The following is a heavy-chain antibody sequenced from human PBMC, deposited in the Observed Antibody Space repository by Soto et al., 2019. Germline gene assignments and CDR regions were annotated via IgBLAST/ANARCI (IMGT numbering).Heavy chain of an antibody. CDR2: IYWDDDK. J-gene: IGHJ5*02. CDR1: GFSLSTSGVG. CDR3: AHRPLTYFDWLFGFYP. V-gene: IGHV2-5*02. D-gene: IGHD3-9*01. Sequence: QITLKESGPTLVNPTQTLTLTCTFSGFSLSTSGVGVGWIRQPPGKALEWLALIYWDDDKRYSPSLKSRLTITKDTSKNQVVLTMTNMDPVGTATYYCAHRPLTYFDWLFGFYPWGQGTLVTVSS.